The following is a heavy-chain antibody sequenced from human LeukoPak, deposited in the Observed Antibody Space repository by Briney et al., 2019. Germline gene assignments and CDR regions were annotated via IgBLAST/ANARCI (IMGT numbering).Heavy chain of an antibody. Sequence: GSVRVSCKASGYTFTNYNITWVRQAPGQGLEWMGWISAYNGNTNYAQKLQGRVTMTTEKSTTTAYMELRSLRSDDTAVYYCARVLVRGVPNFDYWGQGTLVTVSS. CDR1: GYTFTNYN. CDR3: ARVLVRGVPNFDY. J-gene: IGHJ4*02. CDR2: ISAYNGNT. D-gene: IGHD3-10*01. V-gene: IGHV1-18*01.